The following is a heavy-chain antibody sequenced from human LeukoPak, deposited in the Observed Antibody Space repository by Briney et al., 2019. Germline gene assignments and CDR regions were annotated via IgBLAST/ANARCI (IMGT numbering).Heavy chain of an antibody. J-gene: IGHJ3*02. CDR1: GFTFSSYS. Sequence: GGSLRLSCAASGFTFSSYSMNWVRQAPGKGLEWVSYISSSSTIYYADSVKGRFTISRDNAKNSLYLQMNSLRAEDTAVYYCARVIGNYYDSSGARGAFDIWGQGTMVTVSS. D-gene: IGHD3-22*01. CDR3: ARVIGNYYDSSGARGAFDI. V-gene: IGHV3-48*01. CDR2: ISSSSTI.